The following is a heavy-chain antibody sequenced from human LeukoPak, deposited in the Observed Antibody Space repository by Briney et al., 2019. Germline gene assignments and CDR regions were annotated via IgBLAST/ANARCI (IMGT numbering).Heavy chain of an antibody. CDR2: ISSSGSTI. CDR1: GFTFSDYY. CDR3: ARALTYYYDSSGYY. Sequence: GGSLRLSCAASGFTFSDYYMSWIRQAPGKGLEWVSYISSSGSTIYYADSVKGRFTISRDNAKNSLYLQMNSLRAGDTAAYYCARALTYYYDSSGYYWGQGTLVTVSS. V-gene: IGHV3-11*01. D-gene: IGHD3-22*01. J-gene: IGHJ4*02.